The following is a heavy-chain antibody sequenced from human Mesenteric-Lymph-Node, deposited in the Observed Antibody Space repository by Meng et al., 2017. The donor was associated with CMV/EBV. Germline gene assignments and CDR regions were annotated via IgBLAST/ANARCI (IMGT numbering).Heavy chain of an antibody. V-gene: IGHV1-2*06. D-gene: IGHD3-9*01. CDR2: INPKTGGR. J-gene: IGHJ4*02. CDR1: GYTFIDYY. Sequence: QVQLVQSGAEVNKPGALLRVCCKASGYTFIDYYINWVRQAPGQGLEWMGRINPKTGGRSYAQNFQGRVTMTRDTSINTAYMEVNRLNSDDTAMYYCARDRDTDWYSPFDYWGPGTLVTVSS. CDR3: ARDRDTDWYSPFDY.